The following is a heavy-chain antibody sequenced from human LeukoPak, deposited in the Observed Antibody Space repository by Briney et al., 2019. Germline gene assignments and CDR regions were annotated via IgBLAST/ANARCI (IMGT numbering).Heavy chain of an antibody. V-gene: IGHV3-23*01. CDR1: GFTFRDFA. Sequence: GGSLRLFCAASGFTFRDFAMNWVRQAPGKGLEWVSIISRSGEISYHANSVTGRFTISRDNSKSTLYLQMNSLKAEDTAVYFCAKSDDNSNFHLTGYLDYWGQGTLVSVSS. CDR3: AKSDDNSNFHLTGYLDY. D-gene: IGHD3-22*01. J-gene: IGHJ4*02. CDR2: ISRSGEIS.